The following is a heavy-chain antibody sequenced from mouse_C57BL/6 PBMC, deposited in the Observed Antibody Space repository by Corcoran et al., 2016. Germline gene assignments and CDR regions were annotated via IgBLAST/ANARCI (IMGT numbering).Heavy chain of an antibody. CDR3: ARDYGNLFDY. Sequence: QVQLQQSGPELVKPGASVKISCKASGYSFTSYYIHWVKQRPGQGLEWIGWIYPGSGNTKYNEKFKGKATLTADTSSSTAYMQLSSLTSEDSAVYYCARDYGNLFDYWGQGTTLTVSS. D-gene: IGHD2-1*01. CDR2: IYPGSGNT. J-gene: IGHJ2*01. CDR1: GYSFTSYY. V-gene: IGHV1-66*01.